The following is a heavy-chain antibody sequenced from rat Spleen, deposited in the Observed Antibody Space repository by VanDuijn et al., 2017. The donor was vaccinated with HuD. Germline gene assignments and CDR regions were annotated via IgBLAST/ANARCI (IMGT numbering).Heavy chain of an antibody. CDR2: ITNTGGST. V-gene: IGHV5-31*01. J-gene: IGHJ3*01. D-gene: IGHD1-5*01. Sequence: EVQLVESGGGLVQPGRSLKLSCVASGFTFNNYWMSWIRQAPGKGLEWVASITNTGGSTYYPDSVKGRFTISRDNAKSTLYLQMNSLRSEDTATYYCTRDKSIGTTPFAYWGQGTLVTVSS. CDR3: TRDKSIGTTPFAY. CDR1: GFTFNNYW.